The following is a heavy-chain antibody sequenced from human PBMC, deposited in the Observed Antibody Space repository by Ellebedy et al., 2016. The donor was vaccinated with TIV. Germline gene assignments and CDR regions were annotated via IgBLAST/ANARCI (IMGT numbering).Heavy chain of an antibody. CDR2: IWYDGSNK. CDR3: ERARSLDTAMDY. D-gene: IGHD5-18*01. Sequence: PGGSLRLSCAASGFTLISYGVPWVLPSPGKVLEWVAVIWYDGSNKYYADSVKGRFTISRDNSKNTLYLQMNSRRAEDTAVYYWERARSLDTAMDYWGQGTLVTVSS. J-gene: IGHJ4*02. CDR1: GFTLISYG. V-gene: IGHV3-33*08.